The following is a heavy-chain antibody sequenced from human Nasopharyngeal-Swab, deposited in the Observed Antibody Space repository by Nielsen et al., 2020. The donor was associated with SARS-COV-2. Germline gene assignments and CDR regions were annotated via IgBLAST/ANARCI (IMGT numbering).Heavy chain of an antibody. V-gene: IGHV3-53*01. Sequence: GESLKISCAASGFTVSSNYMSWVRQTPGKGLEWVSVIYSGGSTYYADSVKGRFTISRDNSKNTLYLQMNSLRAEDTAVYYCARPTYYDYYGMDVWGQGTTVTV. CDR2: IYSGGST. CDR1: GFTVSSNY. D-gene: IGHD3-3*01. J-gene: IGHJ6*02. CDR3: ARPTYYDYYGMDV.